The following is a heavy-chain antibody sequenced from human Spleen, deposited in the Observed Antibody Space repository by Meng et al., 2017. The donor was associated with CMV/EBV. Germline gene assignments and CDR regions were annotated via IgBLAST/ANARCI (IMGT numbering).Heavy chain of an antibody. CDR1: GDSITNGNYY. CDR3: ARSRSGYSDS. CDR2: IYYTGTA. Sequence: CTVSGDSITNGNYYWSWIRQPPGKALEWIGYIYYTGTAYYNPSLESRVTMSVDMSKDQFSLNLNSVTAADTALYYCARSRSGYSDSWGQGALVTVSS. D-gene: IGHD3-22*01. V-gene: IGHV4-30-4*08. J-gene: IGHJ4*02.